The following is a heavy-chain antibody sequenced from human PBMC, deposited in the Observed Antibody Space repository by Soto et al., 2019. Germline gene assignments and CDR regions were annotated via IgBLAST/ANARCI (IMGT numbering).Heavy chain of an antibody. CDR1: GGTFSSYT. V-gene: IGHV1-69*04. J-gene: IGHJ4*02. CDR2: IIPILGIA. CDR3: ARDPISDYDILTGRYYFDY. Sequence: SVKVSCKASGGTFSSYTISWVRQAPGQGLEWMGRIIPILGIANYAQKFQGRVTITADKSTSTAYMELSSLRSEDTAVYYCARDPISDYDILTGRYYFDYWGQGTLVTVSS. D-gene: IGHD3-9*01.